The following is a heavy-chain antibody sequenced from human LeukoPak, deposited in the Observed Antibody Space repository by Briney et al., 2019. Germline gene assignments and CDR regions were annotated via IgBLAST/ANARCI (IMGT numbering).Heavy chain of an antibody. D-gene: IGHD6-13*01. CDR1: GFTFDDYA. V-gene: IGHV3-20*04. CDR2: INWNGGST. CDR3: ARDRRSSKENWFDP. J-gene: IGHJ5*02. Sequence: AGSLRLSCAASGFTFDDYAMSWVRQAPGKGLEWVSGINWNGGSTGYADSVKGRFTISRDNAKNSLYLQMNSLRAEDTALYYCARDRRSSKENWFDPWGQGTLVTVSS.